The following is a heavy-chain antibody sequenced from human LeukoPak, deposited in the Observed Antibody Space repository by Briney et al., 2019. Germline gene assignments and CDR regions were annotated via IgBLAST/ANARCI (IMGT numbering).Heavy chain of an antibody. CDR2: IYYSGST. V-gene: IGHV4-59*01. Sequence: SETLSLTCTVSGGSISSYYWSWIRQPPGKGLEWIGYIYYSGSTNYNPSLKSRVTISVDTSKNQFSLKLSSVTAADTAVYYCAASDYYYYGMDVWGQGTTVTVSS. CDR3: AASDYYYYGMDV. J-gene: IGHJ6*02. CDR1: GGSISSYY.